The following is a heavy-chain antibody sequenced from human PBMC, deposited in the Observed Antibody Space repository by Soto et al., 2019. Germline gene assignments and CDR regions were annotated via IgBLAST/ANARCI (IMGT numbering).Heavy chain of an antibody. Sequence: SETLSLTCTASGGSISSDDYYWNWIRQRPGKGLEWIVNIYYRGNTNYNPSLKSRIIMSMDMSENQFSLKLTSVTAADTAVYHCARAWDYYGMDVWGQGTTVTVSS. CDR3: ARAWDYYGMDV. J-gene: IGHJ6*02. CDR2: IYYRGNT. CDR1: GGSISSDDYY. D-gene: IGHD3-16*01. V-gene: IGHV4-31*03.